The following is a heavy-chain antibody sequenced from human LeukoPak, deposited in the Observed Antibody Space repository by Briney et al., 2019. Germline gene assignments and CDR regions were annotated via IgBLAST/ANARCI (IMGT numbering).Heavy chain of an antibody. V-gene: IGHV4-59*01. J-gene: IGHJ4*02. D-gene: IGHD3-9*01. Sequence: SETLSLTCTVSGVSISSYYWSWLRQPPGKGLEWIGYIYYSGSTNYNPSLKSRVTISVDTSKNQFSLKLSSVTAADTAVYYCARGSYDILTGYYDYWGQGTLVTVSS. CDR1: GVSISSYY. CDR2: IYYSGST. CDR3: ARGSYDILTGYYDY.